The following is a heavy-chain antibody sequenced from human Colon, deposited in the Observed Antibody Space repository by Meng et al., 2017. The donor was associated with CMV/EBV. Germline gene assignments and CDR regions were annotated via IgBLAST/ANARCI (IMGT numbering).Heavy chain of an antibody. J-gene: IGHJ4*02. D-gene: IGHD6-6*01. CDR3: ARAPIAARQGYFDF. CDR1: GFTFTQHP. V-gene: IGHV3-21*01. Sequence: ETLSLTCAASGFTFTQHPMNWVRQAPGKGLEWVSSISYTGSYIDYADSVKGRFTISRDNANNSLYLQMNSLRVEDTAVYYCARAPIAARQGYFDFWGQGALVTVSS. CDR2: ISYTGSYI.